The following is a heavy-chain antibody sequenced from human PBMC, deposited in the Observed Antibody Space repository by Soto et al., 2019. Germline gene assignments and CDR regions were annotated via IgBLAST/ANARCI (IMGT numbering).Heavy chain of an antibody. CDR2: ISCDGRNK. Sequence: QVQLVESGGGVVQPGRSLRLSCAASGFTFHDFGMHWVRQTPGKGLEWVAVISCDGRNKYYADLVKGRFTISRDNSQNTLYMQMNSLRPEDTAVYFCAKAVDITVRGVPPSDYWGQGTLVTVSS. V-gene: IGHV3-30*18. CDR1: GFTFHDFG. D-gene: IGHD3-10*01. J-gene: IGHJ4*02. CDR3: AKAVDITVRGVPPSDY.